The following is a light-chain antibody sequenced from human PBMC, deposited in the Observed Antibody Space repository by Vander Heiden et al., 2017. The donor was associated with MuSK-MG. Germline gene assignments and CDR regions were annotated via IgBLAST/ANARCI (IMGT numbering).Light chain of an antibody. V-gene: IGKV3-11*01. CDR3: QQRTHWPRA. Sequence: EIVLTQSPATLSLSPGERSTRCCRSSQGVGSYLAWYQQKPGQAPRLLIYDASTRPPGIPARFSGSGSGTDFALTISSLEPEDFAVYYCQQRTHWPRAFGGGTRVEIK. CDR2: DAS. CDR1: QGVGSY. J-gene: IGKJ4*01.